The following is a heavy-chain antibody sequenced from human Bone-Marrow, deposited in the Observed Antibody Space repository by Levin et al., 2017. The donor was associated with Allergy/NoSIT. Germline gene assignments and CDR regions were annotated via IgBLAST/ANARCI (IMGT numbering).Heavy chain of an antibody. Sequence: SLKISCTASGFTFDDYAMHWVRQAPGKGLEWVSGIFWNSESIGYADSVRGRFTISRDNAKHSLYLQINSLRAEDTAFYYFVKEHGRVTAALYYWGRGTLVTVSS. CDR1: GFTFDDYA. V-gene: IGHV3-9*01. J-gene: IGHJ4*02. CDR3: VKEHGRVTAALYY. CDR2: IFWNSESI. D-gene: IGHD2-21*02.